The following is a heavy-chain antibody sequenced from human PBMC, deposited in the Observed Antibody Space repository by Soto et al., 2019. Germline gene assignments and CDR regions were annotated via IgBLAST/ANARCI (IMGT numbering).Heavy chain of an antibody. CDR1: GFTFISYG. CDR3: ATESVDTAMEHRIGMDG. Sequence: GGSLRLSCAASGFTFISYGMNWVLQAPGKGLEWVSYISPSSSTIYYADSVKGRFTISRDNAKNSLYLQMNSLRDEDTAVYYCATESVDTAMEHRIGMDGWGQGTTVTVAS. J-gene: IGHJ6*02. CDR2: ISPSSSTI. D-gene: IGHD5-18*01. V-gene: IGHV3-48*02.